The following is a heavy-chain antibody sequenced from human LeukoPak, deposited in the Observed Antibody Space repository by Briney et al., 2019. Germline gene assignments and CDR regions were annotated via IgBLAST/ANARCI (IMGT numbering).Heavy chain of an antibody. J-gene: IGHJ4*02. CDR2: INHSGST. D-gene: IGHD3-3*01. V-gene: IGHV4-34*01. CDR3: ARGLPFTIFGVVILLDYFDY. Sequence: PSETLSLTCAVYGGSCSGYYWSRIRQPPGKGLEWIGEINHSGSTNYNPSLKSRVTISVDTSKNQFSLKLSSVTAADTAVYYCARGLPFTIFGVVILLDYFDYWGQGTLVTVSS. CDR1: GGSCSGYY.